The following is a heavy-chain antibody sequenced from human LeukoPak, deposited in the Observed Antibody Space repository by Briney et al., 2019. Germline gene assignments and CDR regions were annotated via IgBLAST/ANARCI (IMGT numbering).Heavy chain of an antibody. CDR3: ARAAFSGCSSTSCYTHHFDY. Sequence: PSETLSLTCAVYGGSFSGYYWGWIRQPPGKGLEWIGSIYHSGSTYYNPSLKSRVTISVDTSKNQFSLKLSSVTAADTAVYYCARAAFSGCSSTSCYTHHFDYWGQGTLVTVSS. J-gene: IGHJ4*02. V-gene: IGHV4-38-2*01. CDR1: GGSFSGYY. D-gene: IGHD2-2*02. CDR2: IYHSGST.